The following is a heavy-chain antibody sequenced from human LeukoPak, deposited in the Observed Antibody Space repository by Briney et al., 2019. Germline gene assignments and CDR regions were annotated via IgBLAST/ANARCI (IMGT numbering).Heavy chain of an antibody. CDR2: ISGCGGSR. J-gene: IGHJ3*02. Sequence: TGGSLRLSCAASGFNFSTFAMSWVRQAPGKGLEWVSAISGCGGSRLYADSVKGRFTISRDNSKNTLFLQMNSLRAADTDVYDCASQTYYDILTGWGAFDIWGQGTMVTVSS. CDR1: GFNFSTFA. CDR3: ASQTYYDILTGWGAFDI. D-gene: IGHD3-9*01. V-gene: IGHV3-23*01.